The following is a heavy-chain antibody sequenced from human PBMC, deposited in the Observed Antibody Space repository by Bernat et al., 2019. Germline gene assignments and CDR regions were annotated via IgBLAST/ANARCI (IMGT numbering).Heavy chain of an antibody. D-gene: IGHD6-19*01. Sequence: EVQLVESGGGLVKPGGSLRLSCAASGFTFTNAWMNWVRQAPGKVLEWVGRIKSKTDGGTTDYAAPVKGRFSISRDDSKNTLYLQMNSLKTEDTAVYYCTTGRGWYTALDIWGQGTMVTVSS. CDR2: IKSKTDGGTT. CDR1: GFTFTNAW. J-gene: IGHJ3*02. CDR3: TTGRGWYTALDI. V-gene: IGHV3-15*07.